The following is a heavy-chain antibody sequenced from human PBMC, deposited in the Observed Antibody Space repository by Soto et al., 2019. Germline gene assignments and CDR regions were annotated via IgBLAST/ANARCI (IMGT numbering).Heavy chain of an antibody. CDR2: IYTSGST. J-gene: IGHJ6*02. D-gene: IGHD3-10*01. CDR3: ARDSGGNGSGAYYYYYGMDV. CDR1: GGSISSYY. Sequence: SETLSLTCTVSGGSISSYYCSWIRQPAGKGLEWIGRIYTSGSTNYNPSLKSRVTMSVDTSKNQFSLKLSSVTAADTAVYYCARDSGGNGSGAYYYYYGMDVWGQGTTVTVSS. V-gene: IGHV4-4*07.